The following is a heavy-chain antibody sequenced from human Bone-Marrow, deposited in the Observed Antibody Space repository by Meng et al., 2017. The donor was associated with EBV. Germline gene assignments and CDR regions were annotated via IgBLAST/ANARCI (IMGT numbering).Heavy chain of an antibody. J-gene: IGHJ5*02. Sequence: VQLVQSGAEGRKPGSSVKVSWKASGGTFSSYAISWVRQAPGQGLEWMGGIIPIFGTANYAQKFQGRVTITADKSTSTAYMELSSLRSEDTAVYYCASTKVVVGENWFDPWGQGTLGTVSS. CDR1: GGTFSSYA. CDR3: ASTKVVVGENWFDP. V-gene: IGHV1-69*06. D-gene: IGHD2-15*01. CDR2: IIPIFGTA.